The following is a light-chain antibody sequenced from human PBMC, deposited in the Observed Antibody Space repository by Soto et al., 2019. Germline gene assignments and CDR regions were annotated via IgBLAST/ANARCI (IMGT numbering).Light chain of an antibody. J-gene: IGLJ3*02. CDR3: GTWDSSLNAGV. CDR2: EDH. V-gene: IGLV1-51*02. Sequence: QSVLTQSPSVSAAPGQTVTISCSGGSSNIGKNYVSWYQHLPGTAPKLLIYEDHKRPSGIPDRFSGSKSATSATLGITGLQTGDEADYYCGTWDSSLNAGVFGGGTKLTGL. CDR1: SSNIGKNY.